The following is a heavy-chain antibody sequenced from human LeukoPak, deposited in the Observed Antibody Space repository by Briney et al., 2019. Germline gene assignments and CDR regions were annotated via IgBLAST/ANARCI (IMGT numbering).Heavy chain of an antibody. CDR1: GFTFSSYG. V-gene: IGHV3-33*01. Sequence: PGRSLRLSCAASGFTFSSYGMHWVRQAPGKGLEWVAVIWYDGSNKYYADSVKGRFTISRDNSKNTLYLQMNSLRAEDTAVYYCARDPGWTYGGRSTFDYWGQGTLVTVS. CDR2: IWYDGSNK. CDR3: ARDPGWTYGGRSTFDY. J-gene: IGHJ4*02. D-gene: IGHD1-26*01.